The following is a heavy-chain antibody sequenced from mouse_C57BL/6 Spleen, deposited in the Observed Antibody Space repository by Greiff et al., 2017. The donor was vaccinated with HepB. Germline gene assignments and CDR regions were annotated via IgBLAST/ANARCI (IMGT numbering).Heavy chain of an antibody. Sequence: VQLQQSGPELVKPGASVKIPCKASGYTFTDYNMDWVKQSHGKSLEWIGDINPNNGGTIYNQKFKGKATLTVDKSSSTAYMELRRLTSEDTAVYYCARTGDYDDGAWFAYWGQGTLVTVSA. V-gene: IGHV1-18*01. CDR1: GYTFTDYN. CDR3: ARTGDYDDGAWFAY. CDR2: INPNNGGT. D-gene: IGHD2-4*01. J-gene: IGHJ3*01.